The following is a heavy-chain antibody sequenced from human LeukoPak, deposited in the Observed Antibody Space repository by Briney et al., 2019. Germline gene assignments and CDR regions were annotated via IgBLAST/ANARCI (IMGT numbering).Heavy chain of an antibody. D-gene: IGHD6-13*01. CDR1: GFTFSSYG. Sequence: GGSLRLSCAASGFTFSSYGMHLVRQAPGKGLEWVAVIWYDGSNKYYADSVKGRFTISRDNSKNTLYLQMNSLRAEDTAVYYCARLPQRIGSSLYYYYYGMDVWGQGTTVTVSS. CDR3: ARLPQRIGSSLYYYYYGMDV. CDR2: IWYDGSNK. V-gene: IGHV3-33*01. J-gene: IGHJ6*02.